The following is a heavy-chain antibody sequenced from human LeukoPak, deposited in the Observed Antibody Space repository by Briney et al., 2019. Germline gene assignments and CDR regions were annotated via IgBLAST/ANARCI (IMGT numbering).Heavy chain of an antibody. Sequence: SETLSLTCTVSGGSISSYYWSWIRQPPGKGLEWIGYIYYSGSTNYNPSLKSRVTISVDTSKNQFSLKLSSVTAADTAVYYCARDIGIAEAGYGMDVWGQGTTVTVSS. CDR2: IYYSGST. CDR1: GGSISSYY. V-gene: IGHV4-59*01. CDR3: ARDIGIAEAGYGMDV. D-gene: IGHD6-13*01. J-gene: IGHJ6*02.